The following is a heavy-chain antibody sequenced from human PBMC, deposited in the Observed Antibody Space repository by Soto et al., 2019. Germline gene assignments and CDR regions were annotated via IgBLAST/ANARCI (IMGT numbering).Heavy chain of an antibody. CDR1: GGSISSGGYY. D-gene: IGHD2-21*02. J-gene: IGHJ4*02. CDR2: IYYSGST. V-gene: IGHV4-31*03. Sequence: QVQLQESGPGLVKPSQTLSLTCTVSGGSISSGGYYWSWIRQHPGKGLEWIGYIYYSGSTYYNPSLKSRVTISVATSKNPVPLKLCSVTAADTAVYYCARVERGGDGWIDYWGQGTLVTVSS. CDR3: ARVERGGDGWIDY.